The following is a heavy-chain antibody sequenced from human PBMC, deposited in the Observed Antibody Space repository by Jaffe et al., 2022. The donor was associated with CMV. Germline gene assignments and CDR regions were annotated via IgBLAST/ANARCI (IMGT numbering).Heavy chain of an antibody. CDR3: VRENELQRFLEWSPEDLHWLDP. Sequence: QLQLVESGGGLVQPGGSLRLSCIASGFTFSDHYMSWIRQAPGKGLEWVSYISSGGSSTFYADSVRGRFTISRDNAQNSLYLQMNSLRAEDTAIYYCVRENELQRFLEWSPEDLHWLDPWGQGTLVTVSS. CDR1: GFTFSDHY. D-gene: IGHD3-3*01. V-gene: IGHV3-11*01. J-gene: IGHJ5*02. CDR2: ISSGGSST.